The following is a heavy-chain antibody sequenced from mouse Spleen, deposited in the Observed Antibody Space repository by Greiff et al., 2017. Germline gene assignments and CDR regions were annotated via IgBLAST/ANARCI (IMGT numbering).Heavy chain of an antibody. CDR3: ARWGITTVVAPYAMDY. J-gene: IGHJ4*01. CDR2: IDPSDSYT. V-gene: IGHV1-59*01. CDR1: GYTFTSYW. D-gene: IGHD1-1*01. Sequence: QVHVKQPGAELVRPGTSVKLSCKASGYTFTSYWMHWVKQRPGQGLEWIGVIDPSDSYTNYNQKFKGKATLTVDTSSSTAYMQLSSLTSEDSAVYYCARWGITTVVAPYAMDYWGQGTSVTVSS.